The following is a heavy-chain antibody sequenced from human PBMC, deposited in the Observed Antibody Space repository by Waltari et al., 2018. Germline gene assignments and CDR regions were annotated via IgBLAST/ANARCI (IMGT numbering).Heavy chain of an antibody. J-gene: IGHJ4*02. V-gene: IGHV4-30-2*01. Sequence: QLQLQESGSGLVKPSQTLSLTCAVSGGSISSGGSSWNWIRQPPGKGLEWIGYSYHSGNTYYNPSLKSRVSISVDRSKNQFSLKMSSLTAADTAVYYCARGSGGRVDYFDYWGQGTLVTVSS. CDR1: GGSISSGGSS. D-gene: IGHD3-10*01. CDR3: ARGSGGRVDYFDY. CDR2: SYHSGNT.